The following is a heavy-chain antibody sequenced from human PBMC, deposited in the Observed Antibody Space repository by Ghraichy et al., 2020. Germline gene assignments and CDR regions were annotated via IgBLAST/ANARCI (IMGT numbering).Heavy chain of an antibody. Sequence: GGSLRLSCAASGFTFDDYAMHWVRQAPGKGLEWVSGISWNSGSIGYADSVKGRFTISRDNAKNSLYLQMNSLRAEDTALYYCAKDNIYYYGSGSYYSYGMDVWGQGTTVTVSS. V-gene: IGHV3-9*01. J-gene: IGHJ6*02. D-gene: IGHD3-10*01. CDR2: ISWNSGSI. CDR1: GFTFDDYA. CDR3: AKDNIYYYGSGSYYSYGMDV.